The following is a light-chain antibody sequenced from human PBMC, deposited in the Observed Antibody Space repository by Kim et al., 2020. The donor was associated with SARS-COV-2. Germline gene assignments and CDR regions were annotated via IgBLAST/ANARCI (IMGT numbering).Light chain of an antibody. CDR2: EVT. V-gene: IGLV2-8*01. CDR1: GSDVGGYNS. CDR3: TSYAGSNNLV. Sequence: GQSVTSSCTGTGSDVGGYNSVSWYQQHPGKAPKLMIYEVTKRPSGVPDRFSGSKSGNTASLTVSGLQAEDEADYYCTSYAGSNNLVFGGGTQLTVL. J-gene: IGLJ2*01.